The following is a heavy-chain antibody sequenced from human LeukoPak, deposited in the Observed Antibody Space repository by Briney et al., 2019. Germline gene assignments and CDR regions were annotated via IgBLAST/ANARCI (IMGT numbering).Heavy chain of an antibody. CDR1: GGTFSSYA. CDR2: IIPILGIA. V-gene: IGHV1-69*04. J-gene: IGHJ4*02. Sequence: GASVKVSCKASGGTFSSYAISWVRQAPGQGLEWMGRIIPILGIANYAQKFQGRVTITADKSTSTAYMELSSLRSEDTAVYYCARALYSSSSGGFDYWGQGTLVTVSS. CDR3: ARALYSSSSGGFDY. D-gene: IGHD6-6*01.